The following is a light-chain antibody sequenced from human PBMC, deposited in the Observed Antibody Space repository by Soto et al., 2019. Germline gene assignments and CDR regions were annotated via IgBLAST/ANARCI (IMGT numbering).Light chain of an antibody. CDR1: NIGSKS. J-gene: IGLJ2*01. Sequence: SYELTQPPSVSVAPGQTATITCGGNNIGSKSVHWYQQKPGQAPVLVVYDDSARPSGIPERFTGSNSGNTAILTISRVEAGDEADYYCQVGDSRSVVFGGGTKVTVL. CDR3: QVGDSRSVV. V-gene: IGLV3-21*02. CDR2: DDS.